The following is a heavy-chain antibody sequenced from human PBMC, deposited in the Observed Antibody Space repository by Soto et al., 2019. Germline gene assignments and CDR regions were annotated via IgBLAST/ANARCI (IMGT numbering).Heavy chain of an antibody. CDR3: ARDRVVPAAEDYYYYYMDV. D-gene: IGHD2-2*01. V-gene: IGHV6-1*01. Sequence: SQTLSVTCAISGDSVSNNSAAWNWIRQSPSRGLEWLGRTYYRSKWYNDYAVSVKSRITINPDTSKNQFSLQLNSVTPEDTAVYYCARDRVVPAAEDYYYYYMDVWGKGTTVTVSS. CDR2: TYYRSKWYN. CDR1: GDSVSNNSAA. J-gene: IGHJ6*03.